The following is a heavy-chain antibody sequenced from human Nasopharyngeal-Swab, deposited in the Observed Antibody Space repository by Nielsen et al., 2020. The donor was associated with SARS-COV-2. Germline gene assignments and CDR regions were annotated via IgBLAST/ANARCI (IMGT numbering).Heavy chain of an antibody. V-gene: IGHV4-4*02. CDR2: IYHSGST. CDR1: GGSISSSNW. J-gene: IGHJ6*02. D-gene: IGHD3-22*01. CDR3: ARDRVVVSIYYGMDV. Sequence: SETLSLTCAVSGGSISSSNWRSWVRQPPGKGLEWIGEIYHSGSTNYNPSLKSRVTISVDKSKNQFSLKLSSVTAADTAVYYCARDRVVVSIYYGMDVWGQGTTVTVSS.